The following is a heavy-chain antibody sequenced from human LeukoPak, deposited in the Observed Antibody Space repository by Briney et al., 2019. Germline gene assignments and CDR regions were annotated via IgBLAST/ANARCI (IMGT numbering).Heavy chain of an antibody. D-gene: IGHD3-22*01. CDR2: TSWNSGSI. CDR1: GFTSDDYA. V-gene: IGHV3-9*02. CDR3: ARDLAPYYYDSSVPGGFDP. J-gene: IGHJ5*02. Sequence: GRSLRLSCAASGFTSDDYAMHWVRQAPGKGLEWVSGTSWNSGSIGYADSVKGRFTISRDNAKNSLYLQMNSLRAEDTAVYYCARDLAPYYYDSSVPGGFDPWGQGTLVTVSS.